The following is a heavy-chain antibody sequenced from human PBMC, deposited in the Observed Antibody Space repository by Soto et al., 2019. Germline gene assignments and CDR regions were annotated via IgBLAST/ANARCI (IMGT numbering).Heavy chain of an antibody. CDR1: GGSISSYY. V-gene: IGHV4-59*12. CDR2: IYYSGST. Sequence: PSETLSLTCTVSGGSISSYYWTWIRQPPGKGLEWIGYIYYSGSTNYNPSLKSRVTISVATSKTQFSLKLSSVTAADTAVYYCARDLGDGYKFDYWGQGTLVTVSS. J-gene: IGHJ4*02. CDR3: ARDLGDGYKFDY. D-gene: IGHD5-12*01.